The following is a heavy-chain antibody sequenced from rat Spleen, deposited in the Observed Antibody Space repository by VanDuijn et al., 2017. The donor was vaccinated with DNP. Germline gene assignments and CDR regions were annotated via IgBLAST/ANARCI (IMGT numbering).Heavy chain of an antibody. D-gene: IGHD1-11*01. V-gene: IGHV5-46*01. CDR1: GFTFSSFP. CDR2: ISTSGGST. CDR3: VTRGKYGGYDY. Sequence: EVQLVESGGGLVQPGRSMKLSCAASGFTFSSFPMAWVRQAPTKGLEWVATISTSGGSTYYRDSVKGRFTISRDNAKSTLYLQMNSLRSEDTATYYCVTRGKYGGYDYWGQGVMVTVSS. J-gene: IGHJ2*01.